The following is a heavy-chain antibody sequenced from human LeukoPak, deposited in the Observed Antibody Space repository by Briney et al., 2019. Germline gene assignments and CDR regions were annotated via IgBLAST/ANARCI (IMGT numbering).Heavy chain of an antibody. CDR3: ARDQGSGYYYDSFDI. CDR1: GGSVSSYY. Sequence: SETLSLTCTVSGGSVSSYYWSWIRQSPGKGLEWIGYIYYTGSTNYNPSLKSRVTISVDTPKNQSSLRLSSVTPADTAVDYCARDQGSGYYYDSFDIWGQGTMVTVSS. CDR2: IYYTGST. D-gene: IGHD3-22*01. V-gene: IGHV4-59*02. J-gene: IGHJ3*02.